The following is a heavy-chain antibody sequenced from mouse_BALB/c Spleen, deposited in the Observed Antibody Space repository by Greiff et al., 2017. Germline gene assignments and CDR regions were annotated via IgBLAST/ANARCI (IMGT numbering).Heavy chain of an antibody. V-gene: IGHV14-3*02. J-gene: IGHJ3*01. CDR3: ALDGYYEPSWFAY. D-gene: IGHD2-3*01. Sequence: VQLKQSGAELVKPGASVKLSCTASGFNIKDTYMHWVKQRPEQGLEWIGRIDPANGNTKYDPKFQGKATITADTSSNTAYLQLSSLTSEDTAVYYCALDGYYEPSWFAYWGQGTLVTVSA. CDR1: GFNIKDTY. CDR2: IDPANGNT.